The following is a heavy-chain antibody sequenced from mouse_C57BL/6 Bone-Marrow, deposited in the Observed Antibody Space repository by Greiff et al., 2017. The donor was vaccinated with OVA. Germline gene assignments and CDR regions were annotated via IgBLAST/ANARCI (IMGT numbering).Heavy chain of an antibody. CDR3: ARDAKDGYYYDY. Sequence: EVMLVESGGGLVQSGRSLRLSCATSGFTFSDFYMEWVRQAPGKGLEWIAASRNKANDYTTDYSASVKGRFIVSRDTSQSILYLQMNALRAEDTAIYYCARDAKDGYYYDYWGQGTSVTVSS. CDR2: SRNKANDYTT. CDR1: GFTFSDFY. V-gene: IGHV7-1*01. D-gene: IGHD2-3*01. J-gene: IGHJ4*01.